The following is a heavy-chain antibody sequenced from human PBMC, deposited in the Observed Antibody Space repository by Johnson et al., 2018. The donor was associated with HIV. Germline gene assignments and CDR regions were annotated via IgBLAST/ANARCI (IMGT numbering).Heavy chain of an antibody. V-gene: IGHV3-7*01. CDR2: IKQDGSEK. CDR3: ARDRVITFGGVIGRGAFDI. D-gene: IGHD3-16*02. Sequence: MLLVESGGGLVQPGGSLRLSCAASGFTFSSYWMSWVRQAPGKGLEWVANIKQDGSEKYYVDSVKGRFTISRDNAKNTLYMQMNSLRAEDTAVYYCARDRVITFGGVIGRGAFDIWGQGTMVTVSS. CDR1: GFTFSSYW. J-gene: IGHJ3*02.